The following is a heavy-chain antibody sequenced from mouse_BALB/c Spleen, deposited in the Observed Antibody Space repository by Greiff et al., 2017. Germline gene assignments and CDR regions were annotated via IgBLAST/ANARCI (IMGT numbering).Heavy chain of an antibody. J-gene: IGHJ3*01. D-gene: IGHD2-2*01. CDR1: GFTFSSFG. Sequence: EVMLVESGGGLVQPGGSRKLSCAASGFTFSSFGMHWVRQAPEKGLEWVAYISSGSSTIYYADTVKGRFTISRDNPKNTLFLQMTSLRSEDTAMYYCARGGYDEGVFAYWGQGTLVTVSA. CDR2: ISSGSSTI. V-gene: IGHV5-17*02. CDR3: ARGGYDEGVFAY.